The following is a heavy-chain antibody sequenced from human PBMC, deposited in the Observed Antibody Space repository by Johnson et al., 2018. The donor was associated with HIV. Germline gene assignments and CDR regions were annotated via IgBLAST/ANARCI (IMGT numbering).Heavy chain of an antibody. V-gene: IGHV3-74*01. D-gene: IGHD3-10*01. Sequence: VQLVESGGGLVQPGGSLRLSCVASGFTFGGEWMHWVRPAPGQGLVWVSRIKTDGSNTAYADSLRGRFPLSGANATSTLYLQMNSLRAEDTAVYYCAKDWYDGSGSPDFVHGIRDDDAFDIWGQGTMVTVSS. J-gene: IGHJ3*02. CDR1: GFTFGGEW. CDR2: IKTDGSNT. CDR3: AKDWYDGSGSPDFVHGIRDDDAFDI.